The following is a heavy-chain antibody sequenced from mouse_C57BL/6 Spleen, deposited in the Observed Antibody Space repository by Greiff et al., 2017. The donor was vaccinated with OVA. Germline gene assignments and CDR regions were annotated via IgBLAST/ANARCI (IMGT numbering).Heavy chain of an antibody. V-gene: IGHV1-53*01. CDR2: INPSNGGT. CDR1: GYTFTSYW. D-gene: IGHD2-12*01. Sequence: QVQLQQPGPELVKPGASVKLSCKASGYTFTSYWMHWVKQRPGQGLEWIGNINPSNGGTNYNEKFKSKATLTVDKSSSTAYMQLSSLTSEDSAVYYCARWRENDETWFAYWGQGTLVTVSA. CDR3: ARWRENDETWFAY. J-gene: IGHJ3*01.